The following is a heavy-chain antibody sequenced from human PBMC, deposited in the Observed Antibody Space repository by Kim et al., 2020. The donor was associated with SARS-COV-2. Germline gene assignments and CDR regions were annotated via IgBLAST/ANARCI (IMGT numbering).Heavy chain of an antibody. CDR1: GGTFSGYG. CDR3: ARAKNIVSTILHFDQ. V-gene: IGHV1-69*13. Sequence: SVKVSCKTSGGTFSGYGVSWVRQAPGQGLEWMGTIIPVFHRAHYAQMFQGRITVTADESLNIVYMELSALRSDDTAIYYCARAKNIVSTILHFDQWGQG. J-gene: IGHJ4*02. D-gene: IGHD5-12*01. CDR2: IIPVFHRA.